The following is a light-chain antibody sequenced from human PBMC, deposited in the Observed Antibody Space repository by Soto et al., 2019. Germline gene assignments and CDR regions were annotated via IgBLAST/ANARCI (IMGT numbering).Light chain of an antibody. CDR3: QQYDNYPLT. CDR2: DAS. J-gene: IGKJ4*01. V-gene: IGKV1-5*01. Sequence: DIQMTQSPSALSTTVGDRVTVTCRASQSINNWLAWYQQKPGKAPKFLIYDASNLESGVPSRLSGSASGTEFTLTISSLQPDDFATYYCQQYDNYPLTFGGGTKVDI. CDR1: QSINNW.